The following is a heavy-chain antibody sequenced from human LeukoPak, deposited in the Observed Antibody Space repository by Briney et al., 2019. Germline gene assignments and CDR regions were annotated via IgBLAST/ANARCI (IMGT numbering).Heavy chain of an antibody. V-gene: IGHV3-53*01. CDR1: GFTVSSDY. CDR3: ARYCSDISCYSFDV. J-gene: IGHJ3*01. D-gene: IGHD2-2*01. CDR2: IYTGGST. Sequence: GGSLRLFCAASGFTVSSDYMSWVRQAPGKGLEWVSVIYTGGSTYYADSVKGRFTISRDNSKNTLCLQMNSLRAEDTAVYYCARYCSDISCYSFDVWGQGTMVTASS.